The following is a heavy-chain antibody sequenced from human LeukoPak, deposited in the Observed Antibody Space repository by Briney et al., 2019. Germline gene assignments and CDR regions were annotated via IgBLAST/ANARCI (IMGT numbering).Heavy chain of an antibody. Sequence: GGSLRLSCAASGFTFSDHYMDWVRQAAGKGLEWVGRAKNKADSYTIEYAASVRGRFTISRDDSKNSLYLQMNSLKTEDTTVYYCVKDSSFWTFDYWGQGTLVTVSS. V-gene: IGHV3-72*01. D-gene: IGHD6-6*01. CDR1: GFTFSDHY. CDR3: VKDSSFWTFDY. CDR2: AKNKADSYTI. J-gene: IGHJ4*02.